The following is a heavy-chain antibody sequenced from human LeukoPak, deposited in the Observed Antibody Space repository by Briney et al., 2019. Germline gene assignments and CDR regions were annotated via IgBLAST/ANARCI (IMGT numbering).Heavy chain of an antibody. V-gene: IGHV1-69*04. CDR3: AGDGMLRGVIDYSGMDV. Sequence: SVKVSCKASGGTFSNYALSWVRQAPGQGLEWMGRIIVILGIADYAQKFQGRVTITADKSTTTVYMELSSLRSQDTAVYYCAGDGMLRGVIDYSGMDVWGQGTTVTVSS. CDR2: IIVILGIA. D-gene: IGHD3-10*01. CDR1: GGTFSNYA. J-gene: IGHJ6*02.